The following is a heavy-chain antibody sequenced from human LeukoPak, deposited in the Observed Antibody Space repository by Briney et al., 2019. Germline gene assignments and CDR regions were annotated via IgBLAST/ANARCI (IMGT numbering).Heavy chain of an antibody. CDR3: ARDTYGDYPSHYYYYGMDV. V-gene: IGHV1-2*04. Sequence: ASVKVSCKASGYTFTGYYMHWVRQAPGQGLEWMGWINPNSGGTNYAQKFQGWVTMTRDTSISTAYMELSRLRSDDTAVYYCARDTYGDYPSHYYYYGMDVWGQGTTVTVSS. J-gene: IGHJ6*02. CDR2: INPNSGGT. D-gene: IGHD4-17*01. CDR1: GYTFTGYY.